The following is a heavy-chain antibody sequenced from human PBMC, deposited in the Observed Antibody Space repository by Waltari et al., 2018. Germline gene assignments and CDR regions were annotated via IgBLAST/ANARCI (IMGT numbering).Heavy chain of an antibody. CDR2: ISGTSDKT. D-gene: IGHD3-3*01. J-gene: IGHJ3*02. CDR1: RFLFSNFA. Sequence: EVYLLESGGDLVLPGGSLRLSCAASRFLFSNFAITWVREAPGKGLEWVSSISGTSDKTYYADSVKGRFTISRDNSKNTLYLQINSLRADDTAVYYCAKGRGNKLDFIDGFDIWGQGTMVTVSP. V-gene: IGHV3-23*01. CDR3: AKGRGNKLDFIDGFDI.